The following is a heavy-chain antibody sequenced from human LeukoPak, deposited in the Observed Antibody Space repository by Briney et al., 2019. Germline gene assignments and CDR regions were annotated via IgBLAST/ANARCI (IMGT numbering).Heavy chain of an antibody. CDR2: IYYSGST. J-gene: IGHJ4*02. CDR3: ARHEPLDGYNWDN. D-gene: IGHD5-24*01. CDR1: GGSISSFY. V-gene: IGHV4-59*08. Sequence: SETLSLTCTVSGGSISSFYWSWIRQPPGKGLEWIGYIYYSGSTNYNPSLKRRLTISVDTSKNQFSLKLSSVTAADTAVYYCARHEPLDGYNWDNWGRGTLVTVSS.